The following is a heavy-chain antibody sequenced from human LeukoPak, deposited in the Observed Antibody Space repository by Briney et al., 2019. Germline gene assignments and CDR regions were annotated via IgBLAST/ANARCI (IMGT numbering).Heavy chain of an antibody. CDR1: GGSISSSSYY. Sequence: SETLSLTCTVSGGSISSSSYYWGWIRQPPGKGLEWIWSIYYSGSTYYNPSLKTRVTISVDTYKNQFSLKLSSVTAADTAVYYCARDELGGDQPLDYWGQGTLVTVSS. V-gene: IGHV4-39*07. J-gene: IGHJ4*02. CDR3: ARDELGGDQPLDY. CDR2: IYYSGST. D-gene: IGHD2-21*02.